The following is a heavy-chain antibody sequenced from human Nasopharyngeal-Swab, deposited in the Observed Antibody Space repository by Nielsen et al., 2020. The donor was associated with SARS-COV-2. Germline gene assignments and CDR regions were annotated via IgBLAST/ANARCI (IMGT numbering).Heavy chain of an antibody. Sequence: GESLKISCGASGFTFSSYAMRWVRQAQWTGLEWVSAISGSGGSTYYADSVKGRFTISRDNSKNTLYLQMNSLRAEDTAVYYCAVSYYYDSSGYYGLGYFDYWGQGTLVTVSS. D-gene: IGHD3-22*01. V-gene: IGHV3-23*01. CDR1: GFTFSSYA. CDR3: AVSYYYDSSGYYGLGYFDY. J-gene: IGHJ4*02. CDR2: ISGSGGST.